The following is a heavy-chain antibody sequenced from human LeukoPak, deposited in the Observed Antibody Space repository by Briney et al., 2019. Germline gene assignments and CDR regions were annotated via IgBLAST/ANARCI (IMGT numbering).Heavy chain of an antibody. V-gene: IGHV3-30*02. CDR2: IRYDGSNK. Sequence: GGSLRLPFAASGFTFRCYGLHWGRPAPGKGPGWVAFIRYDGSNKYYADSVKGRFTISRDNSKNTLYLQMNSLRAEDTAVYYCAKALGYGDYGYFDYWGQGTLVTVSS. CDR3: AKALGYGDYGYFDY. CDR1: GFTFRCYG. J-gene: IGHJ4*02. D-gene: IGHD4-17*01.